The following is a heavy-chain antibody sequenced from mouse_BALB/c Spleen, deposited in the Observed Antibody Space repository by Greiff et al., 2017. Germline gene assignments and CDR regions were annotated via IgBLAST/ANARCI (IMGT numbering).Heavy chain of an antibody. J-gene: IGHJ4*01. CDR1: GFTFSSYA. V-gene: IGHV5-6-5*01. CDR3: ARETITTASYAMDY. Sequence: EVKLVESGGGLVKPGGSLKLSCAASGFTFSSYAMSWVRQTPEKRLEWVASISSGCSTYYPDSVKGRCTISRDNARNILYLQMSSLRSEDTAMYYCARETITTASYAMDYWGQGTSVTVSS. D-gene: IGHD1-2*01. CDR2: ISSGCST.